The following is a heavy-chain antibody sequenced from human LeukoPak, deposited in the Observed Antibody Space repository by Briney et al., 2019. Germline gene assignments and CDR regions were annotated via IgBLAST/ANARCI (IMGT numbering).Heavy chain of an antibody. CDR3: ASLKSRVYYFDY. Sequence: ASVKVSCKASGYTFTGYYMHWVRQAPGQGLEWMGWINPNNGGTNYAQKFQGRVTMTRDTSISTAYIELSRLRSDDTAVYYCASLKSRVYYFDYWGQGTLVTVSS. CDR1: GYTFTGYY. CDR2: INPNNGGT. D-gene: IGHD3-16*01. V-gene: IGHV1-2*02. J-gene: IGHJ4*02.